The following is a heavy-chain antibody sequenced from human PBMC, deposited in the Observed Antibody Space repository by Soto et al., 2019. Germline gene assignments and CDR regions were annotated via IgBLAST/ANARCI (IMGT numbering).Heavy chain of an antibody. J-gene: IGHJ2*01. CDR2: IYHSGST. CDR1: GGSISSGGYS. CDR3: ARGLTTQTPDWYFDL. V-gene: IGHV4-30-2*01. Sequence: QLQLQESGSGLVKPSQTLSLTCAVSGGSISSGGYSWSWIRQPPGKGLEWIGYIYHSGSTYYNPSLKSRVTISVDRSKNQFSLKLSSVTAADTAVYYYARGLTTQTPDWYFDLWGRGTLVTVSS. D-gene: IGHD4-17*01.